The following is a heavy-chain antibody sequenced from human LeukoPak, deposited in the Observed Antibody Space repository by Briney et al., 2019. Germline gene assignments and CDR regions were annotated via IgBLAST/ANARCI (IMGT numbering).Heavy chain of an antibody. J-gene: IGHJ4*02. CDR3: ARDPAAGLGYFDY. D-gene: IGHD6-13*01. V-gene: IGHV1-69*13. Sequence: SVKVSCKASGGTFSSYAISWVRQAPGQGLEWMGGIIPIFGTANYAQKFQGRVTITADESTSTAYMELSSLRSEDTAVYYCARDPAAGLGYFDYWGQGTLVTVSS. CDR1: GGTFSSYA. CDR2: IIPIFGTA.